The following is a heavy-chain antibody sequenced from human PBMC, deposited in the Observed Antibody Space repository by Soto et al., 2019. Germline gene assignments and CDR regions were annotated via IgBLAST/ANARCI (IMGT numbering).Heavy chain of an antibody. CDR3: AKDQRGSNYGYFQY. J-gene: IGHJ1*01. Sequence: QVQLVESGGGVVQPGRSLRLSCAASGFTFSSYGMHWVRQAPGKGLECVTLISSDGNKKYDGDSVQGRFTISRDNSKNTLYLEMDSLRPEDTAIYYCAKDQRGSNYGYFQYWGQGTLVTVSS. V-gene: IGHV3-30*18. CDR2: ISSDGNKK. CDR1: GFTFSSYG. D-gene: IGHD4-4*01.